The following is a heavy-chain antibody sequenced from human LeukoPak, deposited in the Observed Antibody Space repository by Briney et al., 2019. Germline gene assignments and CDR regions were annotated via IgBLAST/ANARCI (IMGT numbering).Heavy chain of an antibody. Sequence: ASVKVSCKASGYTFTGYYMHWVRQAPGQGLEWMGWINPNSGGTNYAQKFQGRVTMTRDTSISTAYMELSRLRSDDTAVYYCARHVVGAAAGRLAYYYMDVWGKGTTVTISS. CDR2: INPNSGGT. CDR3: ARHVVGAAAGRLAYYYMDV. J-gene: IGHJ6*03. D-gene: IGHD6-13*01. V-gene: IGHV1-2*02. CDR1: GYTFTGYY.